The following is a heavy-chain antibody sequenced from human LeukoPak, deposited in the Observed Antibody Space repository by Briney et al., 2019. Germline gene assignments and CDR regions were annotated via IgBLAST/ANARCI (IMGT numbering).Heavy chain of an antibody. CDR1: GGSISNYY. V-gene: IGHV4-59*08. CDR2: IYYSGST. J-gene: IGHJ5*02. D-gene: IGHD3-10*01. CDR3: ARHGVRGAPYNWFDP. Sequence: SETLSLTCTVSGGSISNYYWNWIRQPPGKGLEWIGNIYYSGSTNYNPSLKSRVTISVDTSKNQFSLKLTSVTAADTAVYYCARHGVRGAPYNWFDPWGQGTLVIVSS.